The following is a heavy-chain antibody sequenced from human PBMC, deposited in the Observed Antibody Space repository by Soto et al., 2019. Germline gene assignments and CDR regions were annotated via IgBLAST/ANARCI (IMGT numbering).Heavy chain of an antibody. CDR2: ISGSVGTT. Sequence: EVQLLESGGGLVQPGGSLSPPWKASGLPFGSLAWTWVPRPHGKGLEWVSVISGSVGTTYYADSVKGRFTISRDNSKNTLYLQMNNLRAEDTAVYYCAKDHLFSGWTSGGYFDYWGQGALVTVSS. V-gene: IGHV3-23*01. J-gene: IGHJ4*02. CDR3: AKDHLFSGWTSGGYFDY. CDR1: GLPFGSLA. D-gene: IGHD6-19*01.